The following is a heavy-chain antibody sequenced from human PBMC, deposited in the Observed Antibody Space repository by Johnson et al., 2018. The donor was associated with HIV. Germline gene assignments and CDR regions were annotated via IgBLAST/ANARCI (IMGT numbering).Heavy chain of an antibody. CDR1: GITFSSSG. D-gene: IGHD1-26*01. V-gene: IGHV3-30*02. Sequence: MQLVESGGGVVQPGGSLRLSCAASGITFSSSGMNWVRQAPGKGLEWVSFIRYDGNNKYYTDSVKGRFTISSDNSKNTLYLQMNSLRAEDTAVYYCAKDLTSFIVGANDAFDIWGQGTMVTVSS. CDR3: AKDLTSFIVGANDAFDI. CDR2: IRYDGNNK. J-gene: IGHJ3*02.